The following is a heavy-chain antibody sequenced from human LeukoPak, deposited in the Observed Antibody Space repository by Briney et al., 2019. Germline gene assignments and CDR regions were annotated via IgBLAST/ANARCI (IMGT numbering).Heavy chain of an antibody. J-gene: IGHJ3*02. CDR3: ASGAKYYYDSSGFFVSAFDI. CDR1: GGSISSHY. D-gene: IGHD3-22*01. CDR2: IYYSGST. V-gene: IGHV4-59*11. Sequence: PSETLSLTCTVSGGSISSHYGSWIRQPPGKGREWIGYIYYSGSTNYNPSLKSRVTISVDTSKNQFSLKLSSVTAADTAVYYCASGAKYYYDSSGFFVSAFDIWGQGTMVTVSS.